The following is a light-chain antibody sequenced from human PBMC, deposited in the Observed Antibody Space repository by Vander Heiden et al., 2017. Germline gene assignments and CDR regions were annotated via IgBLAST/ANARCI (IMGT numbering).Light chain of an antibody. Sequence: EIVLTQSPATLSLSPGERATLSCRASQSVSSYLAWYQQKPGQAPRLLIYDASNRDTGIQGRFSGSGSGTDFTLTSSSLENEDFEVYYGQQRSNLTFGQGTKVEIK. CDR1: QSVSSY. CDR3: QQRSNLT. V-gene: IGKV3-11*01. CDR2: DAS. J-gene: IGKJ1*01.